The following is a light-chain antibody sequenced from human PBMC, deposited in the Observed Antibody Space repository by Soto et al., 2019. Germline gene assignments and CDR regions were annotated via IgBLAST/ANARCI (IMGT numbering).Light chain of an antibody. CDR2: AAS. Sequence: MATTPSYLSASVRARASITLRASQSISIYLNWYQQKPGKAPKLLIYAASSLQSGVPSRFSGSGSGTDFTLTISRLEPEDFAGYYCQQYGSSPRTFGQVTKVDIK. CDR3: QQYGSSPRT. J-gene: IGKJ1*01. CDR1: QSISIY. V-gene: IGKV1-39*01.